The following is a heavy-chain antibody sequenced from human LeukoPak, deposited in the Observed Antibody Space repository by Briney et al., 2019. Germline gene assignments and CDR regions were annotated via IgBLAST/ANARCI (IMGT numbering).Heavy chain of an antibody. Sequence: ETLSLTCAVYGGSFSGYYWSWIRQPPGKGLEWIGEINHSGSTNYNPSLKSRVTISVDTSKNQFSLKLSSVTAADTAVYYCARGPKTHYGGNSYNWFDPWGQGTLVTVSS. CDR1: GGSFSGYY. CDR2: INHSGST. D-gene: IGHD4-23*01. V-gene: IGHV4-34*01. J-gene: IGHJ5*02. CDR3: ARGPKTHYGGNSYNWFDP.